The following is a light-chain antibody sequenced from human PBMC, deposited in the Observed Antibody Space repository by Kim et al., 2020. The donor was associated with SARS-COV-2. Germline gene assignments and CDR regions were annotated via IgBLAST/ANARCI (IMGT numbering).Light chain of an antibody. Sequence: VPMSCTRSSGSMASNYVQWYQHRPGSAPTTVIYEDNQRPSGVPDRFSGSIDSSSNSASLTISGLKTEDEADYYCQSYDSSNHVVFGGGTQLTVL. CDR3: QSYDSSNHVV. CDR1: SGSMASNY. J-gene: IGLJ2*01. V-gene: IGLV6-57*03. CDR2: EDN.